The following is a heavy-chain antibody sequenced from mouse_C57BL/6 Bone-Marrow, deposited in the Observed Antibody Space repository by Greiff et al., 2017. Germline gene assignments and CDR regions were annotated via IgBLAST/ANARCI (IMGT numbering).Heavy chain of an antibody. CDR1: GYTFTSYW. V-gene: IGHV1-59*01. CDR3: AREITF. D-gene: IGHD1-1*01. CDR2: IDPSDSYT. Sequence: QVQLQQPGAELVRPGTSVKLSCKASGYTFTSYWMHWVKQRPGQGLEWIGVIDPSDSYTNYNQKFKGKATLTVDTSSSTAYMKLSSLTSEDAAVYYCAREITFWGQGTLVTVSA. J-gene: IGHJ3*01.